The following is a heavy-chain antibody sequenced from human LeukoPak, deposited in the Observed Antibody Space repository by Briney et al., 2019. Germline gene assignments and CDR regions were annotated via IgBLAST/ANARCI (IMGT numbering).Heavy chain of an antibody. J-gene: IGHJ4*02. D-gene: IGHD2-2*01. CDR1: GFTFSSYS. V-gene: IGHV3-21*01. CDR2: ISSSSSYI. CDR3: ASLDIPDCSSTSCPINPRDY. Sequence: PGGSLRLSCAASGFTFSSYSMNWVRQAPGEGLEWVSSISSSSSYIYYADSVKGRFTISRDNAKNSLYRQMKSLRAEDTAVYYCASLDIPDCSSTSCPINPRDYWGQGTLVTVSS.